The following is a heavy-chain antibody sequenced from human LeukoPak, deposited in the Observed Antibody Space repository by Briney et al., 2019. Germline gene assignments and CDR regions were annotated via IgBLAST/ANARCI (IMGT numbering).Heavy chain of an antibody. CDR3: ARDRRGLDY. Sequence: PGGSLRLSCAASGFTLSSYEMNWVRQAPGKGLEWVSYISSSGSTIYYADSVKGRFTISRDNAKNSLYLQMNSLRAEDTAVYYCARDRRGLDYWGQGTLVTVSS. D-gene: IGHD6-25*01. V-gene: IGHV3-48*03. J-gene: IGHJ4*02. CDR2: ISSSGSTI. CDR1: GFTLSSYE.